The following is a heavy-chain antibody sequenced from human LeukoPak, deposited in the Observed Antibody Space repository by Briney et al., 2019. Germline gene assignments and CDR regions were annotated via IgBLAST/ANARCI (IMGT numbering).Heavy chain of an antibody. CDR1: GGSLSSYY. J-gene: IGHJ4*02. CDR3: ARVSGYDGTDFDY. D-gene: IGHD5-12*01. CDR2: IYYSGST. V-gene: IGHV4-59*08. Sequence: SETLSLTCTVSGGSLSSYYWSWIRQPPGKGLEWIGYIYYSGSTNYNPSLKSRVTISVDTSKNQFSLKLSSVTAADTAVYYCARVSGYDGTDFDYWGQGTLVTVSS.